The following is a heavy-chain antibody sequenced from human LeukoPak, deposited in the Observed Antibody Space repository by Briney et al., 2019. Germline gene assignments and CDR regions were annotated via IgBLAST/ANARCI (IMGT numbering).Heavy chain of an antibody. Sequence: ASVKVSCKASGYTFTSYGVSWVRQAPGQGLEWMGWISGYNGNTNYAQKLQGRVTMTTDTSTSTAYMELRSLRSDDTAVYYCARDGAYYYDSSGYGYWGQGTLVTVSS. CDR3: ARDGAYYYDSSGYGY. J-gene: IGHJ4*02. CDR2: ISGYNGNT. D-gene: IGHD3-22*01. CDR1: GYTFTSYG. V-gene: IGHV1-18*01.